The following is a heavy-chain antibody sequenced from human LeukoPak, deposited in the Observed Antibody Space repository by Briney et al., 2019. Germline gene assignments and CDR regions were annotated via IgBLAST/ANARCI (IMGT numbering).Heavy chain of an antibody. D-gene: IGHD6-19*01. Sequence: GGSLRLSCAASGFIFSDYEMNWVRQAPGKGLEWISYIGRSGSTIYYADSVKVRFTISRDNAKNSLYLQMNSLRAEDTAVYYCARGDHVSGWLGLGYWGQGTLVTVSS. CDR2: IGRSGSTI. J-gene: IGHJ4*02. CDR1: GFIFSDYE. CDR3: ARGDHVSGWLGLGY. V-gene: IGHV3-48*03.